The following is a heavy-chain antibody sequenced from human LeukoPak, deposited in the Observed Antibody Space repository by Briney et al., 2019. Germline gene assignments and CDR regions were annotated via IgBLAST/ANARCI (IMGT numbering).Heavy chain of an antibody. CDR3: ARPRAAAGTANAFDI. Sequence: SVKVSCKASGGTFSSYAISWVRQAPGQGLEWMGGIIPIFGTANYAQKFQGRVTITADKSTSTAYMELSSLRSGDTAVYYCARPRAAAGTANAFDIWGQGTMVTVSS. V-gene: IGHV1-69*06. J-gene: IGHJ3*02. CDR1: GGTFSSYA. D-gene: IGHD6-13*01. CDR2: IIPIFGTA.